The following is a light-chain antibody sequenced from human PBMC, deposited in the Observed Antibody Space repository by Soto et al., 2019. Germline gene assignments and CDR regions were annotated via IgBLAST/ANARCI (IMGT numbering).Light chain of an antibody. CDR3: QQYSSPPLT. V-gene: IGKV3-20*01. J-gene: IGKJ4*01. Sequence: EIVLTQSPGTLSLSPGERAALSCRASQRVSSSYLAWYQQKPGQAPRLLIYGASSKATGITDRFSGSGSGTDYTRTISSLKPEDFVVYYWQQYSSPPLTFGGGATVEIK. CDR1: QRVSSSY. CDR2: GAS.